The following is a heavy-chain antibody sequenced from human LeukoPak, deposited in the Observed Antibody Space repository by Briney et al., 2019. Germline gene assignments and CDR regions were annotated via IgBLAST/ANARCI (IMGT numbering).Heavy chain of an antibody. J-gene: IGHJ4*02. CDR3: ARGSRWTTTVYYFDY. CDR2: IWYDGSNK. CDR1: GFTFSSYS. Sequence: GGSLRLSCAASGFTFSSYSMNWVRQAPGKGLEWVAVIWYDGSNKYYADSVKGRFTISRDNSKNTLYLQMNSLRAEDTAVYYCARGSRWTTTVYYFDYWGQGTLVTVSS. D-gene: IGHD4-17*01. V-gene: IGHV3-33*08.